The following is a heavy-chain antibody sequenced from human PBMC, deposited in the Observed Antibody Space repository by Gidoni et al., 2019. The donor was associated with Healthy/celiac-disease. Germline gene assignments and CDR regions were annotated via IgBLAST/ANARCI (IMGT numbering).Heavy chain of an antibody. D-gene: IGHD1-26*01. CDR3: ARHGWALGSPYWDAFDI. CDR2: FYSTGST. J-gene: IGHJ3*02. Sequence: QVQLQESGPGMVKPSETLSLTCTVSGGSISTYYWSWIRQPPGKGLEWSGYFYSTGSTNYNPSLKSRVTISVDTSTNPFSLKLSSVTAADTAVYYCARHGWALGSPYWDAFDICGQGTMVTVSS. CDR1: GGSISTYY. V-gene: IGHV4-59*08.